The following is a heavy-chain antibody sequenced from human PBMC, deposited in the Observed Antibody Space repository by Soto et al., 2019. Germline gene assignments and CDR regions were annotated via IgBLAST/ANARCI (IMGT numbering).Heavy chain of an antibody. CDR3: APAERFPRSWFAP. CDR2: VNHSGEA. CDR1: WGYFRNYC. V-gene: IGHV4-34*01. J-gene: IGHJ5*02. D-gene: IGHD3-10*01. Sequence: SETVSRTCGVYWGYFRNYCWICVRQPPWKGLEWVGEVNHSGEATYNPSLQSRVSISLDTSNNNFSLKMTSVTAADTAIYFCAPAERFPRSWFAPSGPGTKVTVSS.